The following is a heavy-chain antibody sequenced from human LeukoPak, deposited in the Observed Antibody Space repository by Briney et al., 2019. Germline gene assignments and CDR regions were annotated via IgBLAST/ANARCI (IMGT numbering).Heavy chain of an antibody. D-gene: IGHD3-22*01. J-gene: IGHJ4*02. V-gene: IGHV3-9*01. CDR1: GFIFDDYA. Sequence: GGSLRLSCAASGFIFDDYAMHWVRQAPGKGLEWVSGISWNSGNIGYADSVKGRFTISRDNAKNSLYLQMNSLRAEDTAFYYCAKDERSYYDSSGHLAYWGQGTLVTVSS. CDR3: AKDERSYYDSSGHLAY. CDR2: ISWNSGNI.